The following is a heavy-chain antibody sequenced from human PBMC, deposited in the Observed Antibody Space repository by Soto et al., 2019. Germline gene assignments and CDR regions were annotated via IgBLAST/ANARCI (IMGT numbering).Heavy chain of an antibody. CDR1: VFTLSNYP. J-gene: IGHJ4*02. D-gene: IGHD1-20*01. CDR2: ISANDVGT. V-gene: IGHV3-23*01. Sequence: GGSLRLSCEASVFTLSNYPMPWISQPPGKGLDWVSLISANDVGTYYAESVKTRFTMSTDQSRNTVYLQMDSLRADDTAIYYCAKAKNDYNWDNRPPFDYWGQGTLVTVSS. CDR3: AKAKNDYNWDNRPPFDY.